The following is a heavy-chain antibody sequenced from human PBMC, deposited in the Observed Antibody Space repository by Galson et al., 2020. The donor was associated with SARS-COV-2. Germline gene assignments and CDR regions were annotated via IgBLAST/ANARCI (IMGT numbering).Heavy chain of an antibody. CDR3: AREAYFYESSGYFKAFDI. V-gene: IGHV6-1*01. Sequence: SQTLSLTCVISGDSVSTNSAAWNWIRQSPSRGLEWLGRTYYPSKWYHEYAESVKSRVTVNPDTSKNQFSLQLNSVTPEDTSVYFCAREAYFYESSGYFKAFDIWGQGTMVTVSS. CDR2: TYYPSKWYH. J-gene: IGHJ3*02. D-gene: IGHD3-22*01. CDR1: GDSVSTNSAA.